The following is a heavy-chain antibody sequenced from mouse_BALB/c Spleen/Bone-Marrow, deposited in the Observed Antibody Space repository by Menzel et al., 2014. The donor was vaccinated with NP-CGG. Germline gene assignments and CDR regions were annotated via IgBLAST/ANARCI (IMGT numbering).Heavy chain of an antibody. V-gene: IGHV7-1*02. CDR1: GFTFSDFY. CDR2: SRNRRNDYTT. CDR3: ARDAGRGNFDY. D-gene: IGHD4-1*01. J-gene: IGHJ2*01. Sequence: EVKLVESGGGLVQPGGSLRLSCATSGFTFSDFYMEWVRQPPGKRLEWIAASRNRRNDYTTEYSASVKGRFIVSRDTSQSILYLQMNALRAEDTAIHYCARDAGRGNFDYWGQGTTLTVSS.